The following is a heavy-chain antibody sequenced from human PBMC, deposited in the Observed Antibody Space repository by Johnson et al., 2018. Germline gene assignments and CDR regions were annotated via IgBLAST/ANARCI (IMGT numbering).Heavy chain of an antibody. CDR1: GFTFRSHW. CDR3: AREFPTYREGLFHH. CDR2: IQQEGSEK. Sequence: VQLVQSGGGLVKPGGSRRLSCAASGFTFRSHWMSWVRQAPGKGLEWVANIQQEGSEKYYVDSVKGRFPITRANAKNSLYRQMNSLRAEDRAVYYCAREFPTYREGLFHHWGQGTLVTVSS. D-gene: IGHD5-24*01. J-gene: IGHJ1*01. V-gene: IGHV3-7*01.